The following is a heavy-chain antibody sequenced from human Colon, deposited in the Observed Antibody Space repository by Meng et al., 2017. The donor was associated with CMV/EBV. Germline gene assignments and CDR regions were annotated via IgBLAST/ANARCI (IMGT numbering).Heavy chain of an antibody. Sequence: QVQLVQSGAEVQKPGASVKVSCKTSGYTFTNFGISWVRQAPGQGLGWMAYISPYNGDTNYAQRFQGRVALTTDTSTSTVYMELGSLASDDTAMYYCARELARGGYWGQGTLVTVSS. CDR2: ISPYNGDT. CDR1: GYTFTNFG. V-gene: IGHV1-18*01. CDR3: ARELARGGY. J-gene: IGHJ4*02.